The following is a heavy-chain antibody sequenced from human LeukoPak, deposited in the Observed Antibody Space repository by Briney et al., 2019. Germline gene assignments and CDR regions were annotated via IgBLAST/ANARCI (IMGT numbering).Heavy chain of an antibody. Sequence: ASVKVSCKASGYTFTGYYIHWVRQAPGQGLEWMGWINPNSGGTNYAQKFQGRVTMTRDTSISTAYMELSRLRSDDTAVYYCARDFGWSWAVQLERPAGDAFDIWGQGTMVTVSS. D-gene: IGHD1-1*01. CDR1: GYTFTGYY. J-gene: IGHJ3*02. CDR3: ARDFGWSWAVQLERPAGDAFDI. V-gene: IGHV1-2*02. CDR2: INPNSGGT.